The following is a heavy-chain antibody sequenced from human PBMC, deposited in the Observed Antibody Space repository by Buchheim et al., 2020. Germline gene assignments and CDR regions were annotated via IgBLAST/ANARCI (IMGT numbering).Heavy chain of an antibody. V-gene: IGHV4-59*01. CDR3: ARGFLEPYFDF. J-gene: IGHJ4*02. CDR2: VYYRGNT. D-gene: IGHD3-3*01. Sequence: QVQLQESGPGLVEPLQTLSLTCTVSGDSLSVYYWTWIRQAPGKGLEWIGYVYYRGNTNYNPSLNSRVTISIDMSKNQFSLNLSSVTAADTAVYYCARGFLEPYFDFWGQGTL. CDR1: GDSLSVYY.